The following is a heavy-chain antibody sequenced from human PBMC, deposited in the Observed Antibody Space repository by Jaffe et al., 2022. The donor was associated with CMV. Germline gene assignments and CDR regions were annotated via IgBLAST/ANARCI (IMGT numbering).Heavy chain of an antibody. CDR2: IDPSDSYT. D-gene: IGHD2-2*02. Sequence: EVQLVQSGAEVKKPGESLRISCKGSGYSFTSYWISWVRQMPGKGLEWMGRIDPSDSYTNYSPSFQGHVTISADKSISTAYLQWSSLKASDTAMYYCARTHVYLYYYYYMDVWGKGTTVTVSS. V-gene: IGHV5-10-1*03. CDR3: ARTHVYLYYYYYMDV. J-gene: IGHJ6*03. CDR1: GYSFTSYW.